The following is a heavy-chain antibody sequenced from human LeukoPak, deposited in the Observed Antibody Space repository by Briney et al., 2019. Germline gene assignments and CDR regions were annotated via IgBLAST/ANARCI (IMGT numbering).Heavy chain of an antibody. CDR2: IYHSGSS. V-gene: IGHV4-4*02. J-gene: IGHJ6*02. CDR1: GGSISSSNW. D-gene: IGHD2-15*01. CDR3: ARDSRSSLYCSGGSCYSSYHGMDV. Sequence: SETLSLTCAVSGGSISSSNWWSWVRQPPGKGLEWIGEIYHSGSSNYTPSLKSRVTISVDRSKNEFSLRLSSVTAADTAVYFCARDSRSSLYCSGGSCYSSYHGMDVWGQGTTVTVSS.